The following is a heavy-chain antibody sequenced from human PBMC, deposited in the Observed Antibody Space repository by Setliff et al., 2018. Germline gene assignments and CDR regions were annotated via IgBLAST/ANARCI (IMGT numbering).Heavy chain of an antibody. V-gene: IGHV3-48*01. CDR3: AKSGGDHCCPLYHHYYMDV. D-gene: IGHD2-21*02. J-gene: IGHJ6*03. Sequence: GGSLRLSCAASGFTFSTYSMNWVRQAPGKGLEWVSYISSSSSPIYYADSVKGRFTISRDNARNSLYLQMDRLRPEDTAVYYCAKSGGDHCCPLYHHYYMDVWGTGTTVTVSS. CDR1: GFTFSTYS. CDR2: ISSSSSPI.